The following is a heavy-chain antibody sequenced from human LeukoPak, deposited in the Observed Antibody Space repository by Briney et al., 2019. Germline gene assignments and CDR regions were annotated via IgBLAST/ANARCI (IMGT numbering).Heavy chain of an antibody. CDR3: ARDTSRTMDV. V-gene: IGHV3-74*01. J-gene: IGHJ6*02. CDR1: GFTFSSHW. CDR2: INTDGSTT. Sequence: GGSLRLSCAVSGFTFSSHWMHWVRQAPGKGLVWVSIINTDGSTTRYADSVEGRFTISRDNARNTLYLEMNSPTVEDTAVYFCARDTSRTMDVWGQGTTVTV.